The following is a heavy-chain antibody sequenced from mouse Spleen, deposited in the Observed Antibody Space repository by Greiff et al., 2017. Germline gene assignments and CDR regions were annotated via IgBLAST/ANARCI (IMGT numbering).Heavy chain of an antibody. CDR2: IDPSDSYT. D-gene: IGHD2-14*01. CDR3: ARSEGYYRSWFAY. V-gene: IGHV1-69*01. CDR1: GYTFTSYW. Sequence: QVQLQQPGAELVMPGASVKLSCKASGYTFTSYWMHWVKQRPGQGLEWIGEIDPSDSYTNYNQKFKGKATLTVDKSSSTAYMQLSSLTSEDSAVYYCARSEGYYRSWFAYWGQGTLVTVSA. J-gene: IGHJ3*01.